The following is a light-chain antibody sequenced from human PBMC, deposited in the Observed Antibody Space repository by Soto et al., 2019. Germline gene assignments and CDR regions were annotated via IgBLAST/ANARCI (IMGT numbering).Light chain of an antibody. CDR3: QSYDSSLSVI. J-gene: IGLJ2*01. V-gene: IGLV1-40*01. Sequence: QSVLTQPPSVSGAPGQRVTISCTGSSSNIGAGYDVHWYQQLPGTAPKLLIYGNSNRPSGFPDRFSGSKSGNSASLAITGLQAEDEADYYCQSYDSSLSVIFGGGTKLTVL. CDR1: SSNIGAGYD. CDR2: GNS.